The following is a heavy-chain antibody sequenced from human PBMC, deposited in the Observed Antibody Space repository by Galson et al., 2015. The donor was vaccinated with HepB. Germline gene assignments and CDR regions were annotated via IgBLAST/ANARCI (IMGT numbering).Heavy chain of an antibody. D-gene: IGHD3-10*01. V-gene: IGHV1-18*01. CDR2: ISAYNGNT. CDR3: AISKGITMVRGVIIPYY. CDR1: GYTFTSYG. J-gene: IGHJ4*02. Sequence: SVKVSCKASGYTFTSYGISWVRQAPGQGLEWMGWISAYNGNTNYAQKLQGRVTMTTDTSTSTAYMELRSLRSDDTAVYYCAISKGITMVRGVIIPYYWGQGTLVTVSS.